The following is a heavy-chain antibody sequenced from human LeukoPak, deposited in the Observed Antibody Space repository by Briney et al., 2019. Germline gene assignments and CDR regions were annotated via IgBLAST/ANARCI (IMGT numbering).Heavy chain of an antibody. CDR2: INHSGST. CDR1: GYSISSGYY. Sequence: PSETLSLTCTVSGYSISSGYYWGWIRQPPGKGLEWIGEINHSGSTNYNPSLKSRVTISVDTSKNQFSLKLSSVTAADTAVYYCARERDHYDYVWGSYRLAFNWFDPCGQGTLVTVSS. V-gene: IGHV4-38-2*02. J-gene: IGHJ5*02. CDR3: ARERDHYDYVWGSYRLAFNWFDP. D-gene: IGHD3-16*02.